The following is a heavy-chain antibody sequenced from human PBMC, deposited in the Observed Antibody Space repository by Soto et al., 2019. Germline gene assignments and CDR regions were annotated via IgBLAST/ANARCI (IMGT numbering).Heavy chain of an antibody. Sequence: GASVKVSCKVSGYTLSELSMHWARQTPEQGLEWMRGFDPEDGERIYAEKFQDRVTMTEDTSTDTAYMELRSLRAEDTAVYYCATDLFGGYFDYWGQGTLVTVSS. CDR2: FDPEDGER. CDR3: ATDLFGGYFDY. V-gene: IGHV1-24*01. J-gene: IGHJ4*02. CDR1: GYTLSELS. D-gene: IGHD2-15*01.